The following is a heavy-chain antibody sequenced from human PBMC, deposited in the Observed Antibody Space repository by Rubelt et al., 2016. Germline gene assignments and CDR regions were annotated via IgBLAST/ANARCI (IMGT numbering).Heavy chain of an antibody. D-gene: IGHD6-13*01. CDR2: ST. Sequence: STNYNPSLKSRVTISVDTSKNQFSLKLSSVTAADTAVYYCARDNPHWGPGIAAAGTLIYYYYGMDVWGQGTTVTVSS. J-gene: IGHJ6*02. CDR3: ARDNPHWGPGIAAAGTLIYYYYGMDV. V-gene: IGHV4-59*01.